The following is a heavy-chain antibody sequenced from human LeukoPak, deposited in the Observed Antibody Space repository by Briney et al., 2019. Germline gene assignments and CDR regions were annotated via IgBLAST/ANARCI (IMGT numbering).Heavy chain of an antibody. CDR2: MNPNSGNT. D-gene: IGHD3-10*01. CDR1: GYTFTSYD. Sequence: ASVKDSCKASGYTFTSYDINWVRQATGQGLEWMGWMNPNSGNTGYAQKFQGRVTMTRNTSISTAYMELSSLRSEDTAVYYCARTMVRGVIDGFDPWGQGTLVTVSS. CDR3: ARTMVRGVIDGFDP. J-gene: IGHJ5*02. V-gene: IGHV1-8*01.